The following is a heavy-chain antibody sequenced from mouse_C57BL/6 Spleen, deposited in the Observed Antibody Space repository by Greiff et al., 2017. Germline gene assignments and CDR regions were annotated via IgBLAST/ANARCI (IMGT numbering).Heavy chain of an antibody. J-gene: IGHJ2*01. CDR3: ARQCYGSSNY. CDR2: INPGSGGT. D-gene: IGHD1-1*01. Sequence: QVQLQQSGAELVRPGTSVKVSCKASGYAFTNYLIEWVKQRPGQGLEWIGEINPGSGGTNYNEKFKGKATLTADKSSSPAYRQLSSLTSEDSSVYFCARQCYGSSNYWGQGTTLTVSS. V-gene: IGHV1-54*01. CDR1: GYAFTNYL.